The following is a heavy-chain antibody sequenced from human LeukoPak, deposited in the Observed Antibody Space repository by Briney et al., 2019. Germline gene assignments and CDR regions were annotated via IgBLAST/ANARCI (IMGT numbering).Heavy chain of an antibody. CDR1: GFTFSSYW. J-gene: IGHJ4*02. CDR2: INSDGSST. CDR3: ARCHYSSGSYFDY. V-gene: IGHV3-74*01. D-gene: IGHD3-22*01. Sequence: PGGSLRLSCAASGFTFSSYWMHWVRHARGKGLVWVSRINSDGSSTSYADSVKGRFTISRDNAKNTLYLQMNSLRAEDTAVYYCARCHYSSGSYFDYWGQGTLVTVSS.